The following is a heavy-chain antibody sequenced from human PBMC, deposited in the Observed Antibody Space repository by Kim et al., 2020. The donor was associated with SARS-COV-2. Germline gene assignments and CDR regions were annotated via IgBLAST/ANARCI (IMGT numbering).Heavy chain of an antibody. CDR2: INIDGKNI. J-gene: IGHJ4*02. CDR3: ARDQSRLGPTTFDY. D-gene: IGHD1-1*01. Sequence: RGSLRLSCAASGFAFSGSWMHWVRQAPGKGLEWVSRINIDGKNIIYADSVKGRFTISRDNAKNTLFLQMNSLRAEDTAIYYCARDQSRLGPTTFDYWGQG. CDR1: GFAFSGSW. V-gene: IGHV3-74*01.